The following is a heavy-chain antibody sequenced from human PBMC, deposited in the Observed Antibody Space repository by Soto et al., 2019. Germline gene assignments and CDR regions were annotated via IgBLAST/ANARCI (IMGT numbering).Heavy chain of an antibody. J-gene: IGHJ6*02. CDR3: ARADCTGAYCYSWPFNYGVDV. Sequence: QVQLVESGGGVVQPGGSLRLSCTTSGFTFNTYGMHWVRQAPGKGLEWVAIIWYDGSNKYYADSVKGRFTISRDNSKNTLYLQMTSLRAEDKVLYYCARADCTGAYCYSWPFNYGVDVWGQGTTVTVSS. V-gene: IGHV3-33*08. CDR1: GFTFNTYG. D-gene: IGHD2-15*01. CDR2: IWYDGSNK.